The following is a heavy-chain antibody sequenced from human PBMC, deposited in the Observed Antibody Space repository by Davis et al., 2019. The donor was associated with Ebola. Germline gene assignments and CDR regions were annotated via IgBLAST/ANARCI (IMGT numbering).Heavy chain of an antibody. CDR3: ARERYCSSTSCYGWSDP. Sequence: MPSETLSLTCAVSGGSISSGGYSWSWIRQPPGKGLEWIGYIYHSGSTYYNPSLKSRVTISVDRSKNQFSLKLSSVTAADTAVYYCARERYCSSTSCYGWSDPWGQGTLVTVSS. V-gene: IGHV4-30-2*01. D-gene: IGHD2-2*01. CDR1: GGSISSGGYS. CDR2: IYHSGST. J-gene: IGHJ5*02.